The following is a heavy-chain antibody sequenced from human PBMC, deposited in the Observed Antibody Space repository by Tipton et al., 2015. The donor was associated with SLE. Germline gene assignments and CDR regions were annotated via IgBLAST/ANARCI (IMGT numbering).Heavy chain of an antibody. V-gene: IGHV3-48*01. CDR1: GFTFSSYS. J-gene: IGHJ3*02. CDR2: ISSSSSTI. CDR3: ARWKWEPLKAFDI. D-gene: IGHD1-26*01. Sequence: SLRLSCAASGFTFSSYSMNWVRQAPGKGLEWVSYISSSSSTIYYADSVKGRFTISRDNAKNSLYLQMNSLRAEDTAVYYCARWKWEPLKAFDIWGQGTMVTVSS.